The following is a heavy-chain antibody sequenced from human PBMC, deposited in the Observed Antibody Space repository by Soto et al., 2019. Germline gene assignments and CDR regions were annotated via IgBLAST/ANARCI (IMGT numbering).Heavy chain of an antibody. Sequence: GGSLRLSCAASGFTFSSYGMHWVRQAPGKGLEWVAVIWFDGSNQYYAESVKGRFTISRDNSKNTLYLQMNSLRAEDTAVYYCARAIDYDILTGYPAPPDYWGQGTLVTVSS. D-gene: IGHD3-9*01. CDR2: IWFDGSNQ. CDR1: GFTFSSYG. CDR3: ARAIDYDILTGYPAPPDY. V-gene: IGHV3-33*01. J-gene: IGHJ4*02.